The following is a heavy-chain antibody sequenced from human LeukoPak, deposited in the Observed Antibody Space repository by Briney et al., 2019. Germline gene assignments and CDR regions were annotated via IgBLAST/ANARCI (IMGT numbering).Heavy chain of an antibody. D-gene: IGHD6-13*01. V-gene: IGHV4-34*01. Sequence: PSETLSLTCAVYGGSFSGYYWSWIRQPPGKGLEWIGEINHSGSTNYNPSLKSRVTISVDTSKNQFSLKLSSVTAADTAVYYCARVARYSSSWYKGYYYYGMDVWGQGTTVTVSS. CDR2: INHSGST. CDR1: GGSFSGYY. CDR3: ARVARYSSSWYKGYYYYGMDV. J-gene: IGHJ6*02.